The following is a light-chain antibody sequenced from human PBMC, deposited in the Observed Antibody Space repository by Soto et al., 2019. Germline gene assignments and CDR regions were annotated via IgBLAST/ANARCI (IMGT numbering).Light chain of an antibody. J-gene: IGKJ1*01. CDR1: QNIGTW. CDR2: HAS. V-gene: IGKV1-5*01. Sequence: DLQMTQSPSTLSASVGDRVTITCRASQNIGTWLAWYQQIPGQSPKLLIYHASSLESGVSSRFSGSGSGAEFTLTVSSLQPADFATYFCQQYSRYPWTFGQGTKVDFK. CDR3: QQYSRYPWT.